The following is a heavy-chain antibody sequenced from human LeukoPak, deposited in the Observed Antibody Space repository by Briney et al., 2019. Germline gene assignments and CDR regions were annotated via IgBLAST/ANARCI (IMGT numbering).Heavy chain of an antibody. D-gene: IGHD6-13*01. V-gene: IGHV1-69*05. Sequence: SVKVSCKASGGTFSSYAISWVRQAPGQGLEWMGGIIPIFGTANYAQKSQGRVTITTDESTSTAYMELSSLRSEDTAVYYCASKRRASAAGTYYYYYMDVWGKGTTVTVSS. CDR2: IIPIFGTA. CDR1: GGTFSSYA. CDR3: ASKRRASAAGTYYYYYMDV. J-gene: IGHJ6*03.